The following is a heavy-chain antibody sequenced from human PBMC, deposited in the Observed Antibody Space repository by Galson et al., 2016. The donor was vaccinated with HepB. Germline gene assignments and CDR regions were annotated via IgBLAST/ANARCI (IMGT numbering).Heavy chain of an antibody. CDR3: AREEQQLAPGVFDH. CDR1: GFTFSRYG. D-gene: IGHD6-13*01. J-gene: IGHJ4*02. V-gene: IGHV3-33*08. CDR2: FWHDGTNK. Sequence: SLRLSCAASGFTFSRYGMHWVRQAPGKGLEWVAVFWHDGTNKYYADSVKGRFTISRDNSKNTLFLQMNSLRVEDTAVYYCAREEQQLAPGVFDHWGQGTLVTVSS.